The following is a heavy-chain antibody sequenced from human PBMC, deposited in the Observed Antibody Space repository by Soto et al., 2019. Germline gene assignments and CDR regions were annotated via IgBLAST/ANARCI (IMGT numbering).Heavy chain of an antibody. CDR2: IFHSGST. J-gene: IGHJ6*02. CDR1: GGSVSSGSHY. V-gene: IGHV4-61*01. D-gene: IGHD6-6*01. CDR3: ASWYSSSSRYYGMDV. Sequence: QVQLQESGPGLVKPSETLSLTCTVSGGSVSSGSHYWSWIRQPPGKGLEWIAYIFHSGSTYYNPSLKSRVTISVDTSKNQFSLKLSSVTAADTAVYYCASWYSSSSRYYGMDVWGQGTTVTVSS.